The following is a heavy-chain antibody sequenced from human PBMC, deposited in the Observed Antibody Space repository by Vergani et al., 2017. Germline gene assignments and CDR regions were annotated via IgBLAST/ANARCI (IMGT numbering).Heavy chain of an antibody. J-gene: IGHJ5*02. CDR1: GFTFSNLW. Sequence: EVQLVASGGGLDQRGGSLRLSCEASGFTFSNLWMTWVRQAPGKGLEWVANIKYDGSKKNYVDSVKGRFTISRDNAKNSLYLQMNNLRVEDTAVYFCARSPHGYTYGGYISQFDPWGQGTLVTVSS. D-gene: IGHD5-18*01. V-gene: IGHV3-7*01. CDR2: IKYDGSKK. CDR3: ARSPHGYTYGGYISQFDP.